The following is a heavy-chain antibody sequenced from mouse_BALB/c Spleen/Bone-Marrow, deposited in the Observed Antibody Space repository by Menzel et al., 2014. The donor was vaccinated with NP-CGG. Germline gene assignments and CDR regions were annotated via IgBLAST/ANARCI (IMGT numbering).Heavy chain of an antibody. D-gene: IGHD2-3*01. V-gene: IGHV2-9*02. Sequence: ITCTVSGFSLTSYGVHWVRQPPGKSLEWLGLIWGGGSTNYNSALMSRLSSSKDKSKGQGVLKRNSLQNEDTAMYYCGRETDGYYYDAMDSWGQGTSVTVSS. CDR2: IWGGGST. J-gene: IGHJ4*01. CDR3: GRETDGYYYDAMDS. CDR1: GFSLTSYG.